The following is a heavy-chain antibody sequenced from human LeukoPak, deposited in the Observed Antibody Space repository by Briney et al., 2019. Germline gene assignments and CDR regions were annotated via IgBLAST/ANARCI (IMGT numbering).Heavy chain of an antibody. Sequence: GSLRLSCAASGFTFITYSMNWVRQAPGKGLEWVSSISGSSGYIYYADSVKGRFTISRDNAKNSLYLQMNSLRAEDTAVYYCARGLTIEHWFDPWGQGTLVTVSS. CDR3: ARGLTIEHWFDP. CDR2: ISGSSGYI. D-gene: IGHD3-10*01. J-gene: IGHJ5*02. V-gene: IGHV3-21*01. CDR1: GFTFITYS.